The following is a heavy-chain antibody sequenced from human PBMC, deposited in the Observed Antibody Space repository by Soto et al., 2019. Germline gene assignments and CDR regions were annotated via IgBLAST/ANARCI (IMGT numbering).Heavy chain of an antibody. Sequence: VAVISYDGSNKYYADSVKGRFTISRDNSKNTLYLLMNSLRAEDTAVYYCARDGSGDRHAFDIWGQGTMVTVSS. V-gene: IGHV3-33*05. J-gene: IGHJ3*02. CDR3: ARDGSGDRHAFDI. CDR2: ISYDGSNK. D-gene: IGHD3-10*01.